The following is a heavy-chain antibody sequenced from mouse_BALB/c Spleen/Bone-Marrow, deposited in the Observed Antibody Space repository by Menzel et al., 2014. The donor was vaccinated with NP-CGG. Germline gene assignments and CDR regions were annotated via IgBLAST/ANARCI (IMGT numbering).Heavy chain of an antibody. CDR2: INPSTGYT. CDR1: GYTFTSYW. V-gene: IGHV1-7*01. CDR3: VRSTGAMDY. Sequence: VMLVESGAELAKPGASVKMSCKASGYTFTSYWMHWVKQRPGQGLEWIGYINPSTGYTEYSQKFKDKATLTADKSSSTAYMQLSSLTSEDSAVYYCVRSTGAMDYWGQGTSVTVSS. D-gene: IGHD3-2*01. J-gene: IGHJ4*01.